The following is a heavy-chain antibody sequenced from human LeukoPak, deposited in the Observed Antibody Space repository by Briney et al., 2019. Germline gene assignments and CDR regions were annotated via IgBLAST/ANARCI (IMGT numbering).Heavy chain of an antibody. V-gene: IGHV3-23*01. J-gene: IGHJ5*02. D-gene: IGHD6-13*01. CDR3: AKGGYSSSWLLNWFDP. Sequence: GGSLRLSCAASGFTFSSYAMSWVRQAPGKGLEWVSAISGSGGSTYYADSVKGRFTISRDNSKNTLYLQMNSLRAEDTAVYYCAKGGYSSSWLLNWFDPWGQGTPVTVSS. CDR2: ISGSGGST. CDR1: GFTFSSYA.